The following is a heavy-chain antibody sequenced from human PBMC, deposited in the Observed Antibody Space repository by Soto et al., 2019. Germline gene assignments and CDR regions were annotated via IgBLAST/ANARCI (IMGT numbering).Heavy chain of an antibody. V-gene: IGHV3-23*01. CDR2: ISGSGDLT. Sequence: HPGGSLRLSCAASGFTFSSYAMSWVRQAPGKGLEWVSAISGSGDLTYYADSVKGRSTISRDNSKNTLYLQMSSLRADDTAVYYCVKEIRIFGVVVFDYWGQGTLVTVSS. CDR1: GFTFSSYA. D-gene: IGHD3-3*01. J-gene: IGHJ4*02. CDR3: VKEIRIFGVVVFDY.